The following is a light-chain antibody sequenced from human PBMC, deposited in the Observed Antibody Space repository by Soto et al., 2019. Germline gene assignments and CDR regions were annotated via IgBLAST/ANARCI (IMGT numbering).Light chain of an antibody. CDR3: QQLHSYPIT. CDR2: GAS. CDR1: QYMNTY. Sequence: DMQLTQSPPFLSASGGEGVTKSSRASQYMNTYIAWYQQKPGKAPKLLIYGASTLQSGVPSRFRGSESGAVFTLTISSLQPEDFATYYCQQLHSYPITFGQGTRLEIK. J-gene: IGKJ5*01. V-gene: IGKV1-9*01.